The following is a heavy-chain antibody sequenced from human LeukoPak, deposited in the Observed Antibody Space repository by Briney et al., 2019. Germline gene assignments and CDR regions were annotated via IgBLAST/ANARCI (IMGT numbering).Heavy chain of an antibody. CDR1: GYTFTGYY. D-gene: IGHD1-26*01. CDR2: INPSGGST. J-gene: IGHJ3*02. CDR3: ARSFTVGATTFIFAFDI. Sequence: ASVKVSCKASGYTFTGYYMHWVRQAPGQGLEWMGIINPSGGSTSYAQKFQGRVTMTRDTSTSTVYMELSSLRSEDTAVYYCARSFTVGATTFIFAFDIWGQGTMVTVSS. V-gene: IGHV1-46*01.